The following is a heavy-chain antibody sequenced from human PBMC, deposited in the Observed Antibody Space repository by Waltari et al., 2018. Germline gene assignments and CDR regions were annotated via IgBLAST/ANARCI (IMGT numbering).Heavy chain of an antibody. CDR2: ISGSGGST. J-gene: IGHJ4*02. CDR1: GFTFSSYA. CDR3: AKIPNAATVTTDLWLDY. D-gene: IGHD4-4*01. Sequence: EVQLVESGGGLVQPGGSLRLSCAASGFTFSSYAMSWVRQAPGKGLEWVSAISGSGGSTYYADSVKGRFTISRDNSKNTLYLQMNSLRAEDTAVYYCAKIPNAATVTTDLWLDYWGQGTLVTVSS. V-gene: IGHV3-23*04.